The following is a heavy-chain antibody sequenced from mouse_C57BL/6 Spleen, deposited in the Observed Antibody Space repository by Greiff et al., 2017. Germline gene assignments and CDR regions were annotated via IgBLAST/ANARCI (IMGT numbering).Heavy chain of an antibody. CDR3: ARWVTGYYFDY. V-gene: IGHV1-69*01. CDR1: GYTFTSYW. CDR2: IDPSDSYT. J-gene: IGHJ2*01. D-gene: IGHD4-1*01. Sequence: VQLQQPGAELVMPGASVKLSCKASGYTFTSYWMHWVKQRPGQGLEWIGEIDPSDSYTNYNQKFKGKSTLTVDKSSSTAYMQLSSLTSEDSAVYYCARWVTGYYFDYWGQGTTLTVSS.